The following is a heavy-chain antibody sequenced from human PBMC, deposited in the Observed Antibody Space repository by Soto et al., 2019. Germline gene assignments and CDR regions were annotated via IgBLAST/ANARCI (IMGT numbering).Heavy chain of an antibody. CDR2: IYYGGST. D-gene: IGHD3-22*01. V-gene: IGHV4-31*03. CDR1: GGSIISGGYY. CDR3: ARGGYYYENSGQNAYDY. J-gene: IGHJ4*01. Sequence: PSETLSLTCTVSGGSIISGGYYFSWIRQHPWKGLEWIGYIYYGGSTYYNPSLKSRATISGDTSKNQFSLKLSSVTAADTAVYYCARGGYYYENSGQNAYDYWGQGILVTVSS.